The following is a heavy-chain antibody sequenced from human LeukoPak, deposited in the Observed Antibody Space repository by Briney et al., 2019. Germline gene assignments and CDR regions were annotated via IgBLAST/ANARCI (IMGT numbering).Heavy chain of an antibody. Sequence: NTSETLSLTGTVSGVSISSSSYYWGWIRQPPGKGLEWIGSIYYSGSTYYNPSLKSRVTISVDTSKNQFSLKLSSATAADTAEYYCDRYSYGYKTRYFDLWGRGTLVTVSS. D-gene: IGHD5-18*01. CDR3: DRYSYGYKTRYFDL. CDR2: IYYSGST. V-gene: IGHV4-39*01. J-gene: IGHJ2*01. CDR1: GVSISSSSYY.